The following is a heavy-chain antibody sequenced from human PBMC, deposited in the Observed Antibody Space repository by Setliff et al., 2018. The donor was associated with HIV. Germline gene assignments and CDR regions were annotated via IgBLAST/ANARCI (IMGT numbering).Heavy chain of an antibody. D-gene: IGHD6-19*01. CDR2: INAGNGNT. Sequence: GASVKVSCKASGYTFTSYAMHWVRQAPGQRLEWMGWINAGNGNTKYSQKFQGRVTITRDTSASTAYMELSSLRSEDTAVYYCARYHGSGWVWFDPWGQGTLVTVPQ. V-gene: IGHV1-3*01. CDR3: ARYHGSGWVWFDP. J-gene: IGHJ5*02. CDR1: GYTFTSYA.